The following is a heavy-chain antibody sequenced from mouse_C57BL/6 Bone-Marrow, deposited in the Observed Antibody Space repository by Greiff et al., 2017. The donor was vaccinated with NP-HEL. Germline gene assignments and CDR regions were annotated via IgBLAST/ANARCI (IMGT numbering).Heavy chain of an antibody. CDR2: ISNGGGST. D-gene: IGHD2-2*01. V-gene: IGHV5-12*01. Sequence: DVMLVESGGGLVQPGGSLKLSCAASGFTFSDYYMYWVRQTPEKRLEWVAYISNGGGSTYYPDTVKGRFTISRDNAKNTLYLQMSRLKSEDTAMYYCARQKIWLRRRGAMDYWGQGTSVTVSS. CDR1: GFTFSDYY. CDR3: ARQKIWLRRRGAMDY. J-gene: IGHJ4*01.